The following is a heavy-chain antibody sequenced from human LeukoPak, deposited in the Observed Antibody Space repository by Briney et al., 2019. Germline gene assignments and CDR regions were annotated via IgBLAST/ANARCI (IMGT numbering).Heavy chain of an antibody. V-gene: IGHV3-64D*06. D-gene: IGHD6-19*01. CDR3: VKDFVAVAGTYYFDY. Sequence: GGSLRLSCSASGFTFSSYAMHWVRQAPGKGLEYVSAISSNGGSTYYADSVKGRFTTSRDNSKNTLYLQMSSLRAEDTAVYYCVKDFVAVAGTYYFDYWGQGTLVTVSS. J-gene: IGHJ4*02. CDR2: ISSNGGST. CDR1: GFTFSSYA.